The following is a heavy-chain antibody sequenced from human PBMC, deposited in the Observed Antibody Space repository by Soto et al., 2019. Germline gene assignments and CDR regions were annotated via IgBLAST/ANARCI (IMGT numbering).Heavy chain of an antibody. D-gene: IGHD6-6*01. CDR3: SRGILV. CDR2: ISYGGTT. Sequence: QVQLQESGPGLVKPSQTLSLTCTVSGGSMNSGGYCWNWIRQHPGEGLEWIGCISYGGTTSYNPSLKCRLTISVDTSKHQFSLMLDSVCAADTTLYYCSRGILVWGQGTLITVSS. CDR1: GGSMNSGGYC. J-gene: IGHJ4*02. V-gene: IGHV4-31*03.